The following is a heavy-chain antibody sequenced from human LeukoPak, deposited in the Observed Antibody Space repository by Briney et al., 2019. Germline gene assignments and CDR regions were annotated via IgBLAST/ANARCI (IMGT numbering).Heavy chain of an antibody. CDR3: ARVLRYCSGGNCYSGGLGYMDV. Sequence: AGGSLRLSCAASGFTFSSYWMRWIRQAPGKGLEWVSSISRSGSTKYYADSVKGRFTISRDNAKNSLFLQMNSLRAEDTAVYYCARVLRYCSGGNCYSGGLGYMDVWGKGTTVTISS. CDR2: ISRSGSTK. D-gene: IGHD2-15*01. V-gene: IGHV3-11*01. J-gene: IGHJ6*03. CDR1: GFTFSSYW.